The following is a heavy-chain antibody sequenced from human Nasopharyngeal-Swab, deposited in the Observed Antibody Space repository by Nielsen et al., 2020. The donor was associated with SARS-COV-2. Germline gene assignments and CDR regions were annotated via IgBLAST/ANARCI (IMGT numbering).Heavy chain of an antibody. CDR3: ARDYCSSTSCYDY. CDR1: GFTFSSYE. Sequence: GGSMRLSWAASGFTFSSYEMNWVRQAPGKGLEWVSYISSSGSTRYYADSVKGRFTISRDNAKNSLYLQMNSLRAEDTAVYYCARDYCSSTSCYDYWGQGTLVTVSS. J-gene: IGHJ4*02. V-gene: IGHV3-48*03. CDR2: ISSSGSTR. D-gene: IGHD2-2*01.